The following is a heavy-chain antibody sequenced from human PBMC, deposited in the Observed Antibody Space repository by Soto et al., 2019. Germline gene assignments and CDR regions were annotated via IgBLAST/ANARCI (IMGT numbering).Heavy chain of an antibody. CDR2: IYYSGST. V-gene: IGHV4-59*01. CDR1: GGSISSYY. Sequence: SETLSLTCTVSGGSISSYYWSWIRQPPGKGLEWIGYIYYSGSTNYNPSLKSRVTISVDTSKNQFSLKLSSVTAADTAVYYCARLDTGPWFDPWGQGTLVTVSS. CDR3: ARLDTGPWFDP. J-gene: IGHJ5*02. D-gene: IGHD1-1*01.